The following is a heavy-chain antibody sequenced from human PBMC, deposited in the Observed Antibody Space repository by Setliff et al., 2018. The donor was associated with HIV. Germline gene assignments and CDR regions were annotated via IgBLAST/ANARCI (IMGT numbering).Heavy chain of an antibody. CDR1: GFTFSSYF. Sequence: PGGSLRLSCAASGFTFSSYFMHWVRQAPGKGLEYVSAISSNGGSTYYADSVKGRFTISRDNSKNTLYLQMGSLRAEDMAVYYCARRGYCSSTTCYYDYWGQGTLVTVLL. J-gene: IGHJ4*02. CDR3: ARRGYCSSTTCYYDY. D-gene: IGHD2-2*01. CDR2: ISSNGGST. V-gene: IGHV3-64*02.